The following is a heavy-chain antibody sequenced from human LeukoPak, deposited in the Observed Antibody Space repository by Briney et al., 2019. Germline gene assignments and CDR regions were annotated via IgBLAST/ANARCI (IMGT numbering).Heavy chain of an antibody. V-gene: IGHV3-30*04. J-gene: IGHJ4*02. CDR1: GFTFSSYA. CDR2: ISYDGSNK. CDR3: ARDRGPAGIGLVDY. Sequence: GGSLRPSCAASGFTFSSYAMHWVRQAPGKGLEWVAVISYDGSNKYYADSVKGRFTISRDNSKSTLYLQMNSLRAEDTAVYYCARDRGPAGIGLVDYWGQGTLVTVSS. D-gene: IGHD1-26*01.